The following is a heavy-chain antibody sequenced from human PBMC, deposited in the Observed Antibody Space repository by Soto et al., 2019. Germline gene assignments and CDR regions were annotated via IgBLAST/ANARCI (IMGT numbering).Heavy chain of an antibody. CDR1: GFTFSSYG. V-gene: IGHV3-33*01. CDR3: ARDLWQAAAGENNWFDP. J-gene: IGHJ5*02. CDR2: IWYDGSNK. D-gene: IGHD6-13*01. Sequence: GGSLRLSCAASGFTFSSYGMHWVRQAPGKGLEWVAVIWYDGSNKYYADSVKGRFTISRDNSKNTLYLQMNSLRAEDTAVDYCARDLWQAAAGENNWFDPWGQGTLVTVSS.